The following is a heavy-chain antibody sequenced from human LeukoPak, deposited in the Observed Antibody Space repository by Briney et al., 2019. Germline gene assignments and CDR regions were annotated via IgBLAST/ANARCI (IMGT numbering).Heavy chain of an antibody. Sequence: PSETLSLTCAVSGGSISSSNWWSWVRPPPGKGLEWIGEIYHSGSTNYNPSLKSRVTISVDTSKNQISLKLSSVTAADTAVYYCARTFTAGYCSSTSCSGEGVYFDYWGQGTLVTVSS. CDR3: ARTFTAGYCSSTSCSGEGVYFDY. CDR1: GGSISSSNW. CDR2: IYHSGST. J-gene: IGHJ4*02. V-gene: IGHV4-4*02. D-gene: IGHD2-2*01.